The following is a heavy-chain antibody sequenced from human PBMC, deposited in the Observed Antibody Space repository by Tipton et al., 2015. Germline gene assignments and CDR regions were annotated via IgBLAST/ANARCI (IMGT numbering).Heavy chain of an antibody. CDR1: GFTFDDYA. V-gene: IGHV3-23*01. CDR3: AREYYGLLTGYYFDY. Sequence: SLRLSCAASGFTFDDYAMHWVRQAPGKGLEWVSALSGSGGSTYYADSVKGRFAISRDNSNNTLHLQMNSLRAEDTAIYYCAREYYGLLTGYYFDYWGQGTLVTVSS. D-gene: IGHD3/OR15-3a*01. J-gene: IGHJ4*01. CDR2: LSGSGGST.